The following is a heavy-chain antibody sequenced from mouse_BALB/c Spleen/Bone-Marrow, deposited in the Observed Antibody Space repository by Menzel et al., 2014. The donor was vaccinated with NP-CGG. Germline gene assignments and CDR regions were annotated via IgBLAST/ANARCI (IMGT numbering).Heavy chain of an antibody. J-gene: IGHJ4*01. D-gene: IGHD2-1*01. Sequence: QVQLQQSGAELAKPGASVKMSCTASGSTFTSYWMRWVKQRPGQGLEWLGYINPSTGYTDYNQKFNDQATLTADKSSSTAYMQLSSLTSKDSAVYYCARGNPLYAMDYWGQGTSVTVSS. CDR2: INPSTGYT. CDR3: ARGNPLYAMDY. V-gene: IGHV1-7*01. CDR1: GSTFTSYW.